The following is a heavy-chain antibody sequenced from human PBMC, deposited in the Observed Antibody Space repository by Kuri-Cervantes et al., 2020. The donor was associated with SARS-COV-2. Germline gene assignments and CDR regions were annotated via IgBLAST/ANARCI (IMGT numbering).Heavy chain of an antibody. V-gene: IGHV1-69*13. D-gene: IGHD7-27*01. CDR3: ARDTGNRRLGIDS. J-gene: IGHJ4*02. Sequence: SVKVSCRASGDTLNHYILNWVRQAPGQGLEWMGGISPIFGTAIYAKKFQDRVTITADESTSTAYMELSSLRSDDTAVYYCARDTGNRRLGIDSWGQGTLVTVSS. CDR2: ISPIFGTA. CDR1: GDTLNHYI.